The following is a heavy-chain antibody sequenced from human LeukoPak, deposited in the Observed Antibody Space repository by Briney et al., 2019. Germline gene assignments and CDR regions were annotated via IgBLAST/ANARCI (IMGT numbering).Heavy chain of an antibody. D-gene: IGHD5-12*01. Sequence: ASVKVSCKASGYTFSGHYIHWVRQAPGQALEWMGWINPNSGGTEYAQKFQDRVTLTRDTSIDTAYMELSRLRFDDTAVYYCATSGYSAYALDCWGQGTLVTVSS. V-gene: IGHV1-2*02. J-gene: IGHJ4*02. CDR3: ATSGYSAYALDC. CDR1: GYTFSGHY. CDR2: INPNSGGT.